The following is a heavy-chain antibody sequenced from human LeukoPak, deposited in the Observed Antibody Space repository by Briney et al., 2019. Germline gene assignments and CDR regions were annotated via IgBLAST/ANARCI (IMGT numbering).Heavy chain of an antibody. CDR1: GYTFR. CDR2: VYPADSDT. D-gene: IGHD2-21*01. CDR3: ARQGNPYCGGDCYYDAFDI. V-gene: IGHV5-51*01. Sequence: GESLKISCQSSGYTFRIGWVRQMPGQGLEWMGSVYPADSDTRYSPSFQGHVTISADKSISTAYLQWSSLKASDTAMYYCARQGNPYCGGDCYYDAFDIWGQGTMVTVSS. J-gene: IGHJ3*02.